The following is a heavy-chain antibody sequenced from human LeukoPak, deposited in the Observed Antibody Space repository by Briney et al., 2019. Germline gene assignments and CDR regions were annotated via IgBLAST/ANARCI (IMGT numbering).Heavy chain of an antibody. CDR2: ISSEGSST. CDR3: ARGENTYIDY. J-gene: IGHJ4*02. CDR1: GFTFSIYW. D-gene: IGHD3-16*01. Sequence: GGSLRLSCAASGFTFSIYWMHWVRHAPGKGLVWVSRISSEGSSTTYADSVKGRFTISRDNAKDTLYLQMNSLRAEDTAVYYCARGENTYIDYWGQGTLVTVSS. V-gene: IGHV3-74*01.